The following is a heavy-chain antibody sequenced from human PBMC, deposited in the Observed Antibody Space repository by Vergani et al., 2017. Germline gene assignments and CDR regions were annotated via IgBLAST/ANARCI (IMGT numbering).Heavy chain of an antibody. D-gene: IGHD5-18*01. J-gene: IGHJ6*02. V-gene: IGHV3-7*01. CDR3: ARGGRGYSYGLALHYDCGMDV. Sequence: EVQLVESRGGLVQPGGSLRLSCAASGFTFSSYWMSWVRQAPGKGLEWVANIKQDGSEKYYVDSVQGRFTISIDNAKNSLYLQMNSLRAEDTAVYYCARGGRGYSYGLALHYDCGMDVWGQGTTVTVSS. CDR2: IKQDGSEK. CDR1: GFTFSSYW.